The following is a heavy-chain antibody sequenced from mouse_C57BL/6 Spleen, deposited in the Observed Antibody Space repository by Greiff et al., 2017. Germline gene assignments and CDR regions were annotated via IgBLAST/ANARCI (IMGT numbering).Heavy chain of an antibody. CDR1: GYTFTDYN. D-gene: IGHD1-2*01. CDR2: INPNNGGT. V-gene: IGHV1-22*01. CDR3: ARDGITTAWYFDV. Sequence: EVQLQQSGPELVKPGASVKMSCKASGYTFTDYNMHWVKQSHGKSLEWIGYINPNNGGTSYNQKFKGKATLTVNESSSTAYMELRSLTSEDSAVYYCARDGITTAWYFDVWGTGTTVTVSS. J-gene: IGHJ1*03.